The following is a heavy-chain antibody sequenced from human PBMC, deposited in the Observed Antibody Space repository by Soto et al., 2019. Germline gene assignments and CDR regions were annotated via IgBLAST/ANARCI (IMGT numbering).Heavy chain of an antibody. Sequence: SETLSLTWTVSGDSIKTYFWTWVRQAPGRGLEWIAYISSSGIPTYTPSLKSRLTISVDPSQSRFSLRLASVTAADTATYYCARLFIVGAPGSYYYGMDVWGQGTTVTVSS. D-gene: IGHD1-26*01. CDR2: ISSSGIP. J-gene: IGHJ6*02. V-gene: IGHV4-59*01. CDR3: ARLFIVGAPGSYYYGMDV. CDR1: GDSIKTYF.